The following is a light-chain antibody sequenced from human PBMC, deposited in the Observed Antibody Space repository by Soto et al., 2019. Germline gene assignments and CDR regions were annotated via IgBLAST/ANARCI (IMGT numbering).Light chain of an antibody. CDR1: QKITNNY. CDR3: QQHGNSPRT. Sequence: EIVLTQSPGTLSLSPWERATLPCRASQKITNNYVAWYQHKPGHAPRLLIYGASSRATGIPVRFSGSGSGTDFTLTISRLEPEDFAVYYCQQHGNSPRTFGQGTKVEIK. V-gene: IGKV3-20*01. J-gene: IGKJ1*01. CDR2: GAS.